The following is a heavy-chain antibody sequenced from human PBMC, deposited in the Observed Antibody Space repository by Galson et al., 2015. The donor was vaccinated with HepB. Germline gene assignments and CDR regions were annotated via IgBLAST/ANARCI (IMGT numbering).Heavy chain of an antibody. Sequence: SVKVSCKASGYTFIHYDINWVRQATGQGLEWMGWMNPNNGNTGYSQKFQGRVSMTRNTSISTAYMELNSLRSEDTAVYYCARVFVDSSGYYYSWFDPWGQGTLVTVSS. CDR3: ARVFVDSSGYYYSWFDP. D-gene: IGHD3-22*01. J-gene: IGHJ5*02. CDR1: GYTFIHYD. CDR2: MNPNNGNT. V-gene: IGHV1-8*01.